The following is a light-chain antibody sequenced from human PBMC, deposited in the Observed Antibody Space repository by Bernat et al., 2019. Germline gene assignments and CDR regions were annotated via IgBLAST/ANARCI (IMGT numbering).Light chain of an antibody. CDR1: QSISSW. CDR2: KAS. CDR3: QQYNSYPHT. V-gene: IGKV1-5*03. J-gene: IGKJ4*01. Sequence: DIQMTQSPSTLSTSVGDRVTITCRASQSISSWLAWYQQKPGTAPKLLIYKASSLEGGVPSRFSGSGSGTEFTLTISSLQPDDFATYYCQQYNSYPHTFGGGTKVEIK.